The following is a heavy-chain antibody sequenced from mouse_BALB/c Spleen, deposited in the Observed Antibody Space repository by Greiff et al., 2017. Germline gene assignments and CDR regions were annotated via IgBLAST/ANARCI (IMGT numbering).Heavy chain of an antibody. Sequence: QVTLKVSGPGILQPSQTLSLTCSFSGFSLSTSGMGVSWIRQPSGKGLEWLAHIYWDDDKRYNPSLKSRLTISKDTSSNQVFLKITSVDTADTATYYCARRDYDYDGDYYAMDYWGQGTSVTVSS. V-gene: IGHV8-12*01. J-gene: IGHJ4*01. CDR3: ARRDYDYDGDYYAMDY. CDR2: IYWDDDK. D-gene: IGHD2-4*01. CDR1: GFSLSTSGMG.